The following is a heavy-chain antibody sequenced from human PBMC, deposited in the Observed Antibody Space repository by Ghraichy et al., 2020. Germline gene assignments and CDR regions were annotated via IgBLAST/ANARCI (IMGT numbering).Heavy chain of an antibody. CDR3: ARDVSGMGRGIFDY. V-gene: IGHV1-2*02. Sequence: ASVKVSCKASGYTFTGYYMHWVRQAPGQGLEWMGWINPNSGGTNYAQKFQGRVTMTRDTSISTAYMELSRLRSDDTAVYYCARDVSGMGRGIFDYWGQGTLVTVSS. CDR2: INPNSGGT. CDR1: GYTFTGYY. D-gene: IGHD3-16*01. J-gene: IGHJ4*02.